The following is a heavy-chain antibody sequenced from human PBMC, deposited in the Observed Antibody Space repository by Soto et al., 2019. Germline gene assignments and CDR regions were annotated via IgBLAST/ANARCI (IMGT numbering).Heavy chain of an antibody. D-gene: IGHD2-8*01. Sequence: QVQLVESGGGVVQPGRSLRLSCAASGFTFSNYGMHWVRQAPGKGLEWVAVISYDESNKYYADSVKGRFTISRDNSKNTPYLQMNSLRAEDTAVSYCAKDPNGLARLRNYYYGMDGWGQGTTVTVSS. V-gene: IGHV3-30*18. CDR3: AKDPNGLARLRNYYYGMDG. CDR1: GFTFSNYG. CDR2: ISYDESNK. J-gene: IGHJ6*02.